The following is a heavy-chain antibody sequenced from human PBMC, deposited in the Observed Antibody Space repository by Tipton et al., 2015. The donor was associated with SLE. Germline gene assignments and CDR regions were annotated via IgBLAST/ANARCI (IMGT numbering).Heavy chain of an antibody. Sequence: TLSLTCTVSGGSISSDDYYWTWIRQHPGKGLEWIGYIYYSGTTYYNPSLKSRVTISVDTSKNQFSLKLSSVTAADTAVYYCARLGTGIFDYWGQGTLVTVSS. V-gene: IGHV4-30-4*01. J-gene: IGHJ4*02. CDR1: GGSISSDDYY. CDR2: IYYSGTT. D-gene: IGHD1-1*01. CDR3: ARLGTGIFDY.